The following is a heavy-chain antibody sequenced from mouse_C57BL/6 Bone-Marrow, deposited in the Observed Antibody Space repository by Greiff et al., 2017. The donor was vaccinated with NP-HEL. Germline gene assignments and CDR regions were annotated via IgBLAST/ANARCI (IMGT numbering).Heavy chain of an antibody. CDR1: GFSLTSYG. CDR3: AKNDYYGRGYSDY. D-gene: IGHD1-1*01. Sequence: VKLMESGPGLVQPSQSLSITCTVSGFSLTSYGVHWVRQSPGKGLEWLGVIWRGGSTDYNAAFMSRLSITKDNSKSQVFFKMNSLQADDTAIYYCAKNDYYGRGYSDYWGQGTTLTVSS. V-gene: IGHV2-5*01. CDR2: IWRGGST. J-gene: IGHJ2*01.